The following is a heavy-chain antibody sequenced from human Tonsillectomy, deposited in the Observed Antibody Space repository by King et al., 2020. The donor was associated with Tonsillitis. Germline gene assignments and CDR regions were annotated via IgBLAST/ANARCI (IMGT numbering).Heavy chain of an antibody. D-gene: IGHD2-8*01. J-gene: IGHJ4*02. V-gene: IGHV3-30*02. Sequence: VQLVESGGGVVQPGGSLRLSCAASGFSLRSYGMHWVRQAPGKGLEWVAFIRYDGRNKDYADSVKGRLTISRDNSKNTLYLQMDSLRAEDTAVYFCAKEEYCTDGVCFNFDYWGQGSLVTVSS. CDR2: IRYDGRNK. CDR1: GFSLRSYG. CDR3: AKEEYCTDGVCFNFDY.